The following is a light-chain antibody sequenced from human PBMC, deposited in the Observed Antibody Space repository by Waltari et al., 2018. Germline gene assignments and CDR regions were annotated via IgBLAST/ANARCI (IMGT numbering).Light chain of an antibody. CDR3: QTWGAGIWV. J-gene: IGLJ1*01. CDR1: SGHSNYA. Sequence: QLVLTQSPSASASLGASVKLTCTLSSGHSNYAIAWHQQQAEKGPRYLMKINRDGSHNKGDGIPDRFSGSTSGAERYLTISSLQSEDEADYYCQTWGAGIWVFGTGTKVTVL. CDR2: INRDGSH. V-gene: IGLV4-69*01.